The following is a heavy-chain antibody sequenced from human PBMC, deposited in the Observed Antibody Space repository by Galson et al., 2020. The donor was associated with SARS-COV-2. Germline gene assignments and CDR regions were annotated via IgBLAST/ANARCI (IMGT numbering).Heavy chain of an antibody. CDR2: VIPILSLA. J-gene: IGHJ3*02. CDR1: GGTFSNYT. CDR3: ARAKGDYYDSSGYYALDYAFNI. V-gene: IGHV1-69*02. Sequence: SVKVSCKASGGTFSNYTISWVRQAPGQGLEWMGRVIPILSLANYAPKFQGRVTITADRSTSTAYMQLTSLRSDDTAVYYCARAKGDYYDSSGYYALDYAFNIWGQGTMVTVSS. D-gene: IGHD3-22*01.